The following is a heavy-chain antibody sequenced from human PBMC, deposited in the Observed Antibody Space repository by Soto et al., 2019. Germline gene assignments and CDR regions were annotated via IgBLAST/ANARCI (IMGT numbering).Heavy chain of an antibody. V-gene: IGHV6-1*01. CDR2: TYYRSKWYN. Sequence: PSQTLSLTCGISGDSVSSNSAAWNWLRQSPSRGLEWLGRTYYRSKWYNDYAVSVGSRITINPDTSKNHFSLQLNFVTPEDTAVYFCARGEQYSGRIFDYWGQGTLVTVSS. CDR3: ARGEQYSGRIFDY. CDR1: GDSVSSNSAA. J-gene: IGHJ4*02. D-gene: IGHD1-26*01.